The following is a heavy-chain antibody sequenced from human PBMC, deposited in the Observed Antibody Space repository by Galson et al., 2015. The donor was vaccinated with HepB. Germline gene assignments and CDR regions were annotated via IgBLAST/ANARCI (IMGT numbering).Heavy chain of an antibody. CDR2: INHSGGT. CDR3: ARGRRYIYGIDY. J-gene: IGHJ4*02. V-gene: IGHV4-34*01. Sequence: SETLSLTCAVYGGSFSGYYWSWIRQPPGKGLEWIGEINHSGGTNYNPSLKSRVTISVDTSKNQFSLKLSSVTAADTAVHVCARGRRYIYGIDYWGQGTLVTVSS. CDR1: GGSFSGYY. D-gene: IGHD5-18*01.